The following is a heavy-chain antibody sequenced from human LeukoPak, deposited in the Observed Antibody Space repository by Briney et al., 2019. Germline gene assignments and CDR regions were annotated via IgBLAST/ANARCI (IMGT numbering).Heavy chain of an antibody. CDR1: GGPFSSYA. V-gene: IGHV1-69*05. CDR2: IIPIFGTA. D-gene: IGHD1-1*01. Sequence: SVKVSCKASGGPFSSYAISWVRQAPGQGLEWMGRIIPIFGTANYAQKFQGRVTITTDESTSTAYMELSSLRSEDTAVYYCTSGAAGNEGREELFDYWGQGTLVTVSS. J-gene: IGHJ4*02. CDR3: TSGAAGNEGREELFDY.